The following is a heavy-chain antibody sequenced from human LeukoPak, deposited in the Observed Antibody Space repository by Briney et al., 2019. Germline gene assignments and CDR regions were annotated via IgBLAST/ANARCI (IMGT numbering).Heavy chain of an antibody. D-gene: IGHD3-22*01. J-gene: IGHJ5*02. CDR2: IKPTTGST. Sequence: ASVKVPCKASGYTFISYDINWVRQATGQGLEWMGIIKPTTGSTSYAQKFQGRVTMTRDTSTSTVYMELSSLRSEDTAVYYCARRADSSGDQYNWFDPWGQGTLVTVSS. V-gene: IGHV1-46*01. CDR1: GYTFISYD. CDR3: ARRADSSGDQYNWFDP.